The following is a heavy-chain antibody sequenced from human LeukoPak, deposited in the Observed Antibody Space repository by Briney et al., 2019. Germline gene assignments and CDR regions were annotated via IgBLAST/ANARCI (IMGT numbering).Heavy chain of an antibody. V-gene: IGHV4-38-2*02. CDR3: ARDRLSLGAFDI. CDR1: GYSISSGYY. J-gene: IGHJ3*02. Sequence: PSETLSLTCTVSGYSISSGYYWAWIRQPPGKGLEWIGSIYHSESTYYNPSLKSRVTISLDTSKNQFSLRLSSLTAADTAVYYCARDRLSLGAFDIWGQGTMVTVSS. D-gene: IGHD7-27*01. CDR2: IYHSEST.